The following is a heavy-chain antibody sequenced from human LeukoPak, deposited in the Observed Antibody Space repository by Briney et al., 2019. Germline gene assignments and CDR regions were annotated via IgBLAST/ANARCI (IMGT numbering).Heavy chain of an antibody. CDR2: LYSGGTT. V-gene: IGHV3-66*01. D-gene: IGHD5-24*01. CDR3: AMDSSWLPLKFDY. Sequence: QPGGSLRLSCAASGFIVSTNYMSWVRQAPGKGLEWVSVLYSGGTTYYADSVKGRFTISRDNSENTLYLQMNSLRAEDTAVYYCAMDSSWLPLKFDYWGQGTLVTVST. CDR1: GFIVSTNY. J-gene: IGHJ4*02.